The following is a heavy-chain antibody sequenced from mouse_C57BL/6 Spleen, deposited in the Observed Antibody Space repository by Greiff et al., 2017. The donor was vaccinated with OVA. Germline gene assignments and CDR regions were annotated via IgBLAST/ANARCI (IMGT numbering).Heavy chain of an antibody. CDR1: GYSITSGYY. J-gene: IGHJ1*03. CDR3: ARVGGNYWYFDV. CDR2: ISYDGSN. V-gene: IGHV3-6*01. Sequence: EVKLQESGPGLVKPSQSLSLTCSVTGYSITSGYYWNWIRQFPGNKLEWMGYISYDGSNNYNPSLKNRISITRDTSKNQFFLKLNSVTTEDTATYYCARVGGNYWYFDVWGTGTTVTVSS. D-gene: IGHD2-1*01.